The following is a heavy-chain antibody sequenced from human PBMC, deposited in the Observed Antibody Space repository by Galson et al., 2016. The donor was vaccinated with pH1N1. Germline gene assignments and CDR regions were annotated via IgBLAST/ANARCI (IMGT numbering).Heavy chain of an antibody. D-gene: IGHD4-17*01. J-gene: IGHJ4*02. Sequence: SVKVSCKASGYTFTSYGVSWVRQAPGQGLEWMGWISAYNGNTNYAQKLQGRVTMTTDTSTSTAYMELRSLRPDDTAVYYCASAGYGDYVGYFDYWGQGTLVTVSS. CDR1: GYTFTSYG. V-gene: IGHV1-18*01. CDR3: ASAGYGDYVGYFDY. CDR2: ISAYNGNT.